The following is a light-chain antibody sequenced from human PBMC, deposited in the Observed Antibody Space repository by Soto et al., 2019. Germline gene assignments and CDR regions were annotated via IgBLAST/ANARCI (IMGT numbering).Light chain of an antibody. CDR1: QSVSGL. CDR3: QQRITCPLT. J-gene: IGKJ4*01. CDR2: DAS. V-gene: IGKV3-11*01. Sequence: EIVLTQSPATLSLSPGVRATLSCRASQSVSGLLACYQQSPGQPPSLLTYDASNRATGIPARFSGSGSGPDFNFTISSREPEDVAVYYLQQRITCPLTFGGGTKVEI.